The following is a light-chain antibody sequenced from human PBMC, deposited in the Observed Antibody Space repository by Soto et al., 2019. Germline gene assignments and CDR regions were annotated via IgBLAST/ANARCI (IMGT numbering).Light chain of an antibody. CDR2: GNS. Sequence: QSVLTQPPLVSGAPGQRVTISCTGSSSNIGAGYDVHWYQQLPGTAPKLLIYGNSNRPSGVPDRFSGSKSGTSASLAITGLQAEDEADYYCQSYDSSRRGKVFGGGTKLTVL. CDR3: QSYDSSRRGKV. CDR1: SSNIGAGYD. V-gene: IGLV1-40*01. J-gene: IGLJ2*01.